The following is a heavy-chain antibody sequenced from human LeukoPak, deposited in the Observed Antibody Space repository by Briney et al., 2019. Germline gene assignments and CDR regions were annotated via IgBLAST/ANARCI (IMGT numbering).Heavy chain of an antibody. D-gene: IGHD3-16*01. Sequence: PSETLSLTCAVSGYSISSGYYWGWIRQPPGKGLEWIGSIYHSGSTYYNPSLKSRVTISVDTSKNQFSLKLSSVTAADTAVYYFARLLGAWGDYEDVGEYYFDYWGQGTLVTVSS. CDR1: GYSISSGYY. J-gene: IGHJ4*02. CDR3: ARLLGAWGDYEDVGEYYFDY. V-gene: IGHV4-38-2*01. CDR2: IYHSGST.